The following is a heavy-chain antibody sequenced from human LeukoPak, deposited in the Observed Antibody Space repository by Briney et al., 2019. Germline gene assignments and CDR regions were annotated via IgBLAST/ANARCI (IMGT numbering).Heavy chain of an antibody. Sequence: ASVKVSCKAFVYTFTNNWMHWVRQAPGQGPEWMGLISPTGGSTAYAQKFQGRVTLTRDMSTSTDYLELSSLRSEDTAVYYCARDNSVRDEAWWFYPWGQGTLVTVSS. CDR3: ARDNSVRDEAWWFYP. CDR1: VYTFTNNW. V-gene: IGHV1-46*01. D-gene: IGHD5-24*01. J-gene: IGHJ5*02. CDR2: ISPTGGST.